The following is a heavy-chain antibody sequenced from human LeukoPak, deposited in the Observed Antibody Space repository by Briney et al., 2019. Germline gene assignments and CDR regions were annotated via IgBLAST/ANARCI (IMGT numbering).Heavy chain of an antibody. Sequence: PSETLSLTCTVSGGSISSSSYYWGWIRQPPGKGLEWIGSIYYSGSTYYNPSLKSRVTISVDTSKNQFSLKLSSVTAADTAVYYCARVSPSGWFDYWGQGTLVTVSS. CDR1: GGSISSSSYY. V-gene: IGHV4-39*07. CDR2: IYYSGST. D-gene: IGHD6-19*01. CDR3: ARVSPSGWFDY. J-gene: IGHJ4*02.